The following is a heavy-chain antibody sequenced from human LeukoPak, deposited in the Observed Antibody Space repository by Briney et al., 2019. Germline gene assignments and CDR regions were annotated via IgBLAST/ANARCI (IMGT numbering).Heavy chain of an antibody. CDR1: GVSFSSYY. Sequence: SETLSLTCTVSGVSFSSYYWTWIRQPAGKGLEWLGRLYPGVRTYYSPSLESRLTMSADTSKNQFSLNLRSMTAADTAVYFCARSAVTRAGVFDYWGRGILVPVSS. V-gene: IGHV4-4*07. D-gene: IGHD4-17*01. CDR3: ARSAVTRAGVFDY. CDR2: LYPGVRT. J-gene: IGHJ4*02.